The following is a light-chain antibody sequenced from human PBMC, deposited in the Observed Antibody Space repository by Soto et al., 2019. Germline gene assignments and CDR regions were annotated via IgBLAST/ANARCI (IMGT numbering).Light chain of an antibody. J-gene: IGKJ1*01. CDR2: DAS. CDR3: QQYNNWPRT. CDR1: QTFSNSF. Sequence: EIVLTQSPGILSLSPGERATLSCRASQTFSNSFLSWFQQIPGQAPRLLIYDASNRATGIPARFSGSGSGTEFTLTISSLQSEDFAVYYCQQYNNWPRTFGQGTKVDIK. V-gene: IGKV3D-20*02.